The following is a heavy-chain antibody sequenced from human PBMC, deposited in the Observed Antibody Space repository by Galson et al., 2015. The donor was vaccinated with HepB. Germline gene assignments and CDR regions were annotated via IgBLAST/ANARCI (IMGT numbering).Heavy chain of an antibody. CDR3: ARAGTWGDKRYYYGSGSYYNFDY. CDR1: GYTFTSYA. D-gene: IGHD3-10*01. V-gene: IGHV7-4-1*02. J-gene: IGHJ4*02. CDR2: INTNTGNP. Sequence: SVKVSCKASGYTFTSYAMNWVRQAPGQGLEWMGWINTNTGNPTYAQGFTGRFVFSLDTSVSTAYLQISSLKAEDTAVYYCARAGTWGDKRYYYGSGSYYNFDYWGQGTLVTVSS.